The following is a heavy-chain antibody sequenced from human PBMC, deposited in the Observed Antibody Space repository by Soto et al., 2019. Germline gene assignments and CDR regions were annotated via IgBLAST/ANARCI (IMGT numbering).Heavy chain of an antibody. D-gene: IGHD3-22*01. CDR3: TTNYYDSSGYDNWFDP. Sequence: PGGSLRLSCAASGFTFTNAWMNWVRQAPGKGLEWVGFIRSKAYGGTTYYAASVKGRFTISRDDSKSIAYLQMNSLKTEDTAVYYCTTNYYDSSGYDNWFDPWGQGTLVTVSS. V-gene: IGHV3-49*04. CDR2: IRSKAYGGTT. J-gene: IGHJ5*02. CDR1: GFTFTNAW.